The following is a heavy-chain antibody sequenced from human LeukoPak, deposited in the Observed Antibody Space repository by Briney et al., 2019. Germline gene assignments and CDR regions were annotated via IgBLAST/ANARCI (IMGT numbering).Heavy chain of an antibody. CDR1: GGSISSGGYS. J-gene: IGHJ5*02. D-gene: IGHD1-1*01. CDR3: AREGGTGGNWFDP. Sequence: SETLSLTCAVSGGSISSGGYSWSWIRQPPGKGLEWIGYIYHSGSTYYNPSLKSRVTISVDRSKNQFSLKLSSVTAADTAVYYCAREGGTGGNWFDPWGQGTLVTVSS. CDR2: IYHSGST. V-gene: IGHV4-30-2*01.